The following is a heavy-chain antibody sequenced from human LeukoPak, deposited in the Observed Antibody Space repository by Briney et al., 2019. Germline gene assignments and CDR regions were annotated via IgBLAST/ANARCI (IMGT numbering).Heavy chain of an antibody. CDR3: ARQDYYEKSGYYYFDH. V-gene: IGHV4-39*01. CDR1: GGSISSSSYF. CDR2: IYNSGST. D-gene: IGHD3-22*01. Sequence: PSETLSLTCTVSGGSISSSSYFWAWIPQPPGKGLEWIGSIYNSGSTYYNPSLKSRATVSVDTSKNQLSLKVNSVTAADTAVYYCARQDYYEKSGYYYFDHWGQGTLVTVSS. J-gene: IGHJ4*02.